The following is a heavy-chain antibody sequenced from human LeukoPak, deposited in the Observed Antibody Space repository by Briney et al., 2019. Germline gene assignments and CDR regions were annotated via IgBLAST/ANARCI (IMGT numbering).Heavy chain of an antibody. D-gene: IGHD6-19*01. CDR3: ARQKESGWPEYYFDY. CDR1: GGSISSYY. Sequence: SETLSLTCTVSGGSISSYYWSWIRQPPGKGLEWIGSIYYSGSTYYNPSLKSRVTISVDTSKNQFSLKLSSVTAADTAVYYCARQKESGWPEYYFDYWGQGTLVTVSS. V-gene: IGHV4-39*01. CDR2: IYYSGST. J-gene: IGHJ4*02.